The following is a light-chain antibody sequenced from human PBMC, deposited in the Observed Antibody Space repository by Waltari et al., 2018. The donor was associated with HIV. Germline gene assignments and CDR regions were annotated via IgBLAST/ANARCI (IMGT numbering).Light chain of an antibody. Sequence: DIQMTQSPSSLSASVGDKVAITCRASQSVSMFVNWYQQRPGKAPNLLIYGATTLHTGVPSRFSGRRSGADFTLTISNLQPEDFAIYYCQQTYTTPLTFGPGTKLDV. V-gene: IGKV1-39*01. J-gene: IGKJ3*01. CDR2: GAT. CDR1: QSVSMF. CDR3: QQTYTTPLT.